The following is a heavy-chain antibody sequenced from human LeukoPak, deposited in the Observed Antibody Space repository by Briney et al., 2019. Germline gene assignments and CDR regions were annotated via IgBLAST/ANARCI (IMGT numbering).Heavy chain of an antibody. CDR2: IYYSGST. CDR3: ARHLNWFDP. V-gene: IGHV4-39*01. J-gene: IGHJ5*02. Sequence: SETLSLTCTVSGVSISSSSYYWGWIRQPPGKGLEWIGSIYYSGSTYYNPSLKSRVTISVDTSKNQFSLKLSSVTAADTAVYYCARHLNWFDPWGQGTLVTVSS. CDR1: GVSISSSSYY.